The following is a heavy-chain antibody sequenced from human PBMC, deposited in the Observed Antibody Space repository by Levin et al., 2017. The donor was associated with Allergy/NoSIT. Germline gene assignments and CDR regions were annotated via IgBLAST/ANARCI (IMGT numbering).Heavy chain of an antibody. J-gene: IGHJ4*02. CDR2: IWYDGSNK. CDR3: AKVIRRGKLEVRCSGGSCYSTPDY. V-gene: IGHV3-30*02. Sequence: PGGSLRLSCAASGFTFSSYGMHWVRQAPGKGLEWVAVIWYDGSNKYYADSVKGRFTISRDNSKNTLYLQMNSLRAEDTAVYYCAKVIRRGKLEVRCSGGSCYSTPDYWGQGTLVTVSS. D-gene: IGHD2-15*01. CDR1: GFTFSSYG.